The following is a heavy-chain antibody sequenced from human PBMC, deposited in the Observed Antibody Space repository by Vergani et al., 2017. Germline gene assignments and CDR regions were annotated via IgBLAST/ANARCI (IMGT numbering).Heavy chain of an antibody. CDR2: ISSGGGDI. CDR1: GFTFDTYT. Sequence: EVQLLESGGGLVQPGGSRRLSCAGAGFTFDTYTMAYVRQAPGKGQEWVATISSGGGDIFYADSVKGRVTISRDNSKNTLFQQMNSLKDEDTAVYYCTTAWGLYYLHGEYFQYWGRGTLVSVSS. CDR3: TTAWGLYYLHGEYFQY. D-gene: IGHD3-10*01. J-gene: IGHJ1*01. V-gene: IGHV3-23*01.